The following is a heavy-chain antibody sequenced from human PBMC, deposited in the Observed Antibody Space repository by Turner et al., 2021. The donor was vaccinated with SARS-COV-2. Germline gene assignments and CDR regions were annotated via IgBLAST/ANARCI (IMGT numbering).Heavy chain of an antibody. V-gene: IGHV3-23*01. D-gene: IGHD3-22*01. Sequence: EVQLLESGGGLVQPVGSLILSCAASGLTFSSYAMSWVRQAPGKRLEWVSAISGSGGSTYYADCVKGQFTITRDNTKNTLNLQMNSLRAENTAVYYCTKADRIVIVVVITLFDYWGQGTLVTVSS. J-gene: IGHJ4*02. CDR2: ISGSGGST. CDR3: TKADRIVIVVVITLFDY. CDR1: GLTFSSYA.